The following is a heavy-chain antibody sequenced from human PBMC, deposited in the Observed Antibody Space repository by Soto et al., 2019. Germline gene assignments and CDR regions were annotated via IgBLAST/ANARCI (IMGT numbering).Heavy chain of an antibody. CDR1: GYTCTIYA. D-gene: IGHD1-26*01. CDR3: AREGEWGELLPGNDAFDI. Sequence: AASVKVSCKASGYTCTIYAMHWVRQAPGQRLEWMGWINAGNGNTKYSQKFQGRVTITRDTSASTAYMELSSLRSEDTAVYYCAREGEWGELLPGNDAFDIWGQGTMVTVSS. CDR2: INAGNGNT. J-gene: IGHJ3*02. V-gene: IGHV1-3*01.